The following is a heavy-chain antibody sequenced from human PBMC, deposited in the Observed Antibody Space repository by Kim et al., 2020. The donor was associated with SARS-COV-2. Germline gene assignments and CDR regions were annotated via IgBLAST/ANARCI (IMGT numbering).Heavy chain of an antibody. CDR1: GFTFSSYA. CDR3: ARDPYYYDSSGYSLSYFDY. D-gene: IGHD3-22*01. Sequence: GGSLRLSCAASGFTFSSYAMHWVRQAPGKGLEWVAVISYDGSNKYYADSVKGRFTISRDNSKNTLYLQMNSLRAEDTAVYYCARDPYYYDSSGYSLSYFDYWGQGTLVTVSS. V-gene: IGHV3-30-3*01. CDR2: ISYDGSNK. J-gene: IGHJ4*02.